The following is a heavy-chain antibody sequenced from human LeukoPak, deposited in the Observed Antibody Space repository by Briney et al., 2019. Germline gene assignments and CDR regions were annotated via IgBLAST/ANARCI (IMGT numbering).Heavy chain of an antibody. J-gene: IGHJ4*02. V-gene: IGHV3-23*01. CDR1: GFTFSSYA. Sequence: GGSLRLSCAASGFTFSSYAMSWVRQAPGKWLEWVSAISGIGGSTYYADSVKGRFTISRDNSKNTLYLQMNSLRAEDTAVYYCARGCSSTSCYGFDYWGQGTLVTVSS. CDR3: ARGCSSTSCYGFDY. CDR2: ISGIGGST. D-gene: IGHD2-2*01.